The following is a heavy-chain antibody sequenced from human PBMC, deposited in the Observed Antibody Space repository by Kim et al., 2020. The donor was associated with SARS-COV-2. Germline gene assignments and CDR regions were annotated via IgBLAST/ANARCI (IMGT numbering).Heavy chain of an antibody. Sequence: NYAQTFPDRVTITRDRSMSTAYMELSSLRAEDTAMYYCARSGGSYSHFDYWGQGTLVTVSS. D-gene: IGHD1-26*01. CDR3: ARSGGSYSHFDY. V-gene: IGHV1-45*02. J-gene: IGHJ4*02.